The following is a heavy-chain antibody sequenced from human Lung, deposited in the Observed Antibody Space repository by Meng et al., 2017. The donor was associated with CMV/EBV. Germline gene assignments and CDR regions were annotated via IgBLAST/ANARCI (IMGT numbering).Heavy chain of an antibody. J-gene: IGHJ4*02. CDR1: GFTFSIYE. Sequence: SCAASGFTFSIYEMNWVRQAPGKGLEWVSFISVTGSQIYYADSVKGRFTISRDNAQNSLYLQMNSLRGDDTAVYYCARGIRRRDELWNWRRSRNNVFYSDSWXQGRXVTVSS. V-gene: IGHV3-48*03. CDR3: ARGIRRRDELWNWRRSRNNVFYSDS. D-gene: IGHD1/OR15-1a*01. CDR2: ISVTGSQI.